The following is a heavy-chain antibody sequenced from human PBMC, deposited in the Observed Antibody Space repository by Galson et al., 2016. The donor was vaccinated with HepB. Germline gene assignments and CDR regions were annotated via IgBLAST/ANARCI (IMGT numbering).Heavy chain of an antibody. CDR1: GYTFTRYA. Sequence: SVKVSCKASGYTFTRYAMHWVRQAPGQRLEWMGWINAGNGNTKYSQKFQGRVTITRDTSASTAYMELSSLRSADTADYYCASDFGQPAAKAFDIWGQGTMVTVSS. D-gene: IGHD2-2*01. J-gene: IGHJ3*02. CDR2: INAGNGNT. CDR3: ASDFGQPAAKAFDI. V-gene: IGHV1-3*01.